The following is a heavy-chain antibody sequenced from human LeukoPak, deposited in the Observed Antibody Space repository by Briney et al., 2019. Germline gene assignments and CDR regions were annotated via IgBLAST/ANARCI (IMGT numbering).Heavy chain of an antibody. J-gene: IGHJ6*02. V-gene: IGHV3-7*01. D-gene: IGHD3-3*01. CDR2: IKHDGSEK. CDR1: GFTFSSYW. CDR3: ARDDDFWSGSGYYYYGMDV. Sequence: PGGSLRLSCAASGFTFSSYWMSWLRQAPGKGLEWVASIKHDGSEKFYVDSVKGRLTISRDNAKNSLYLQMNSLRAEDTAVYYCARDDDFWSGSGYYYYGMDVWGQGTTVTVSS.